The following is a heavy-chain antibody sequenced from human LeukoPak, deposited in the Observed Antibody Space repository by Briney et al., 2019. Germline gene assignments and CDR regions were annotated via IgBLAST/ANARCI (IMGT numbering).Heavy chain of an antibody. CDR3: ARSGLVVAASKVSDYYMDV. V-gene: IGHV1-69*01. CDR2: IIPIFGTA. CDR1: GGTFSSYA. D-gene: IGHD2-15*01. J-gene: IGHJ6*03. Sequence: ASVKVSCKASGGTFSSYAISWVRQAPGQGLEWMGGIIPIFGTANYAQKFQGRVTITADESTSTAYMELSSLRSEDTAVYYCARSGLVVAASKVSDYYMDVWGKGTTVTVSS.